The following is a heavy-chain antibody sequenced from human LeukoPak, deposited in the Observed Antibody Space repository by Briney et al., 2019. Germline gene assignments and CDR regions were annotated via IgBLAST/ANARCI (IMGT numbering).Heavy chain of an antibody. V-gene: IGHV5-51*01. D-gene: IGHD6-19*01. J-gene: IGHJ4*02. Sequence: GESLKISCKGSGYSFTSYWIGWVRQMPGKGLEWVGIIFPGDSDSRYSPSLQGQVTISADTSISTAYLQWSSLKASDTAMYFCARPYSSGWPYSFEYWGQGTLVTVSS. CDR2: IFPGDSDS. CDR1: GYSFTSYW. CDR3: ARPYSSGWPYSFEY.